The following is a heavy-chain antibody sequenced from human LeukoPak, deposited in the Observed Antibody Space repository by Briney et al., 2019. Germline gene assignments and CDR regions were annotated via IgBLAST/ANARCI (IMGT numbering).Heavy chain of an antibody. J-gene: IGHJ4*02. CDR3: ARPGSIEEVDY. CDR1: GCRFTSYW. V-gene: IGHV5-51*01. Sequence: GAALKIHFKGSGCRFTSYWIGWVRQMPGKGEGGRGIIYPGDSDTRYSPSFQGQVTISADKSISTAYLQWSSLKASDTAMYYCARPGSIEEVDYWGQGTLVTVSS. D-gene: IGHD6-6*01. CDR2: IYPGDSDT.